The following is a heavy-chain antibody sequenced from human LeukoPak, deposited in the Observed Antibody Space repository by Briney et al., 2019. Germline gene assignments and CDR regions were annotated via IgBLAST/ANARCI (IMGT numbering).Heavy chain of an antibody. V-gene: IGHV4-39*01. D-gene: IGHD3-22*01. CDR3: ARRAMSSGYDGWYFDL. J-gene: IGHJ2*01. Sequence: SQTLSLTCTVSGGSISSSSYYWGWIRQPPGKGLEGIGTMSYSGRANYNPSLESRVTISVDTSKNQFSLKLNSVTAADTAMYYCARRAMSSGYDGWYFDLWGRGTLVTVSS. CDR2: MSYSGRA. CDR1: GGSISSSSYY.